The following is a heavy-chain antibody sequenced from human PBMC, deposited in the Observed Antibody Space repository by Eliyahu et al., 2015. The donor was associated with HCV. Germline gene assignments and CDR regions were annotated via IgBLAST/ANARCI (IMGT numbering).Heavy chain of an antibody. D-gene: IGHD2-2*01. V-gene: IGHV5-51*01. CDR3: ARGLRYCSSTKCTGLNWFDA. J-gene: IGHJ5*02. CDR1: GYTFTNYW. Sequence: EVQLVQSGAEVKEAGESLKISCKGSGYTFTNYWIGWVRQMPGKGLEWMGIIYPGDSDTRYSPSFQGQVTXXADKSIRIAYLQWSSLKASDTAMYYCARGLRYCSSTKCTGLNWFDAWGQGTLVTVSS. CDR2: IYPGDSDT.